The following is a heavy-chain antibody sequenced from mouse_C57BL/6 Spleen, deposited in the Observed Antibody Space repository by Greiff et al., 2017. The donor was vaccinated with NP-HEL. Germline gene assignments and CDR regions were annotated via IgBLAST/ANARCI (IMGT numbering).Heavy chain of an antibody. J-gene: IGHJ4*01. V-gene: IGHV5-17*01. CDR1: GFTFSDYG. CDR3: ARRDTTVVATGQAMDY. Sequence: EVKLVESGGGLVKPGGSLKLSCAASGFTFSDYGMHWVRQAPEKGLEWVAYISSGSSTIYYADTVKGRFTISRDNAKNTLFLQMTSLRSEDTAMYYCARRDTTVVATGQAMDYWGQGTSVTVSS. CDR2: ISSGSSTI. D-gene: IGHD1-1*01.